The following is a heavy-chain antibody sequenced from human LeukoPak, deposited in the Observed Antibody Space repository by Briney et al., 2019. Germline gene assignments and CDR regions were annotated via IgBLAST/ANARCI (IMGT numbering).Heavy chain of an antibody. CDR2: IWYDGSNK. CDR1: GFTFSSYG. D-gene: IGHD2-15*01. J-gene: IGHJ4*02. Sequence: GGSLRLSCAASGFTFSSYGMHWVRQAPGKGLEWVAVIWYDGSNKYYADSVKGRFTISRDNSKNTLYLQMNSLRAEDTAVYYCARTSILGYCSGGSCYEEGFDYWGQGTLVTVPS. V-gene: IGHV3-33*08. CDR3: ARTSILGYCSGGSCYEEGFDY.